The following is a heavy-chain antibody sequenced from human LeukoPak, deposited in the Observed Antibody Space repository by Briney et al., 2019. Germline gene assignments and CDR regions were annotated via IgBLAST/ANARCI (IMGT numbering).Heavy chain of an antibody. Sequence: GRSLRLSCAASGFTFSSYGMHWVRQAPGKGLEWVSYISSSGSTIYYADSVKGRFTISRDNAKNSLYLQMNSLRAEDTAVYYCARVGYCSGGSCYSKVHYYYYYYMDVWGKGTTVTVSS. J-gene: IGHJ6*03. CDR1: GFTFSSYG. V-gene: IGHV3-48*04. CDR2: ISSSGSTI. D-gene: IGHD2-15*01. CDR3: ARVGYCSGGSCYSKVHYYYYYYMDV.